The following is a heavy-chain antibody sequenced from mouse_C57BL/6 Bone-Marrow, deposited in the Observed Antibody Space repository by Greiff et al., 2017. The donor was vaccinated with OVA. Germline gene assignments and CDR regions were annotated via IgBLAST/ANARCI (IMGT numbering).Heavy chain of an antibody. J-gene: IGHJ4*01. D-gene: IGHD1-1*01. CDR2: IDPSDSYT. V-gene: IGHV1-69*01. CDR3: ARSWTTVVEAMDY. Sequence: QVQLQQPGAELVMPGASVKLSCKASGYTFTSYWMHWVKQRPGQGLEWIGEIDPSDSYTNYNQKFKGKATLTVDKSSSTAYMQLSSLTSEDSAVYYCARSWTTVVEAMDYWGQGTSVTVSS. CDR1: GYTFTSYW.